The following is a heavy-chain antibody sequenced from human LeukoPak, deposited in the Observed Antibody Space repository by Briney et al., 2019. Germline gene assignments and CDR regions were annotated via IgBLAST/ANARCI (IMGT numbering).Heavy chain of an antibody. D-gene: IGHD3-16*01. Sequence: ASVKVSCKASGYTFTGYYMHWVRQAPGQGLEWMGWINPNSGGTNYAQKFQGRVTMTRDTSISTAYMELSRLRSDDTAVHYCARGSMIMITFGGVIDHWGQGTLVTVSS. V-gene: IGHV1-2*02. CDR2: INPNSGGT. J-gene: IGHJ5*02. CDR1: GYTFTGYY. CDR3: ARGSMIMITFGGVIDH.